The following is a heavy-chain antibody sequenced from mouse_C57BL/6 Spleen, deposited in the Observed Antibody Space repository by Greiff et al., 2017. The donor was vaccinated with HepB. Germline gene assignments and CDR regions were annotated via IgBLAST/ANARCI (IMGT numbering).Heavy chain of an antibody. CDR3: ARETNGYAMDY. V-gene: IGHV1-61*01. J-gene: IGHJ4*01. CDR1: GYTFTSYW. CDR2: IYPSDSET. Sequence: VQLQQPGAELVRPGSSVKLSCKASGYTFTSYWMDWVKQRPGQGLEWIGNIYPSDSETHYNQKFKDKATLTVDKSSSTAYMQLSSLTSEDSAVYYCARETNGYAMDYWGQGTAVTVSS.